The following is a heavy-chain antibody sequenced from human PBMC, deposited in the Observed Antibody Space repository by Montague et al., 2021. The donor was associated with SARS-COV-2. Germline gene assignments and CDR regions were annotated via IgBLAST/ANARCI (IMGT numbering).Heavy chain of an antibody. CDR1: GGSISSYY. CDR2: IYYSGST. J-gene: IGHJ4*02. CDR3: RRLLVRRFYY. V-gene: IGHV4-59*08. Sequence: SETLSLTCTVSGGSISSYYWSWIRQPPGKGLEWIGYIYYSGSTNYNPSLKSRVTISVDTSKNQFSLKLSSVTAADTALLFLRRLLVRRFYYWGQGTLVTVSS. D-gene: IGHD2-8*02.